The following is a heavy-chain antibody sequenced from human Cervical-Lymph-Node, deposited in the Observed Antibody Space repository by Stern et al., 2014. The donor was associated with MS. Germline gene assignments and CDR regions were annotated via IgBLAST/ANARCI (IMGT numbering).Heavy chain of an antibody. Sequence: VQLVESGGGLVKPGGSLRLSCAASGFTFSTHAVNWVRQAPGKGLEWVSSISSSSSYIYYADSVKGRFTISRDNARNSLYLQMNSLRVDDTAVYYCLRDGGDYWGQGTLVTVSS. CDR3: LRDGGDY. CDR1: GFTFSTHA. V-gene: IGHV3-21*01. CDR2: ISSSSSYI. J-gene: IGHJ4*02. D-gene: IGHD3-16*01.